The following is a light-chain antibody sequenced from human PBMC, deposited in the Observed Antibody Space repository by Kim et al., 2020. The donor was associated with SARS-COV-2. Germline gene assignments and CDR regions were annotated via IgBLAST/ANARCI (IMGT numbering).Light chain of an antibody. V-gene: IGKV1-12*01. J-gene: IGKJ4*01. CDR2: ATS. CDR1: QFLDGW. Sequence: DIQVTQSPSSVSASVGDTVTITCRASQFLDGWLAWYQQRPGKAPNLLIYATSTLQAGVPSRFSGSGSQPDFTLTIVNLQPEDSATYNCQQTKSFPLTFGGGTKVDIK. CDR3: QQTKSFPLT.